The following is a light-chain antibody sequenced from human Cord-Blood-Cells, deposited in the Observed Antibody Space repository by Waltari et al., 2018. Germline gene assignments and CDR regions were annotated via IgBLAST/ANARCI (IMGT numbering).Light chain of an antibody. J-gene: IGKJ2*01. CDR3: QQYNNWPPYT. V-gene: IGKV3-15*01. Sequence: EIVMTQSPAPLSVSAGERATLPCRASQSVSSNLAWYQQKPGQAPRLLIYGASTRATGIPARFSGSGSGTEFTLTISSLQSEDFAVYYCQQYNNWPPYTFGQGTKLEIK. CDR2: GAS. CDR1: QSVSSN.